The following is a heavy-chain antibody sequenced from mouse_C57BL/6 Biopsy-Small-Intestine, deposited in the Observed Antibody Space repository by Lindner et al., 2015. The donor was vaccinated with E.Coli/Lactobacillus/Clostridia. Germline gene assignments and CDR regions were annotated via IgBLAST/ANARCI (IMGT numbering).Heavy chain of an antibody. V-gene: IGHV1-81*01. CDR2: IYPGSGNT. J-gene: IGHJ2*01. Sequence: VQLQESGAELARPGASVKLSCKASGYTFTSYGISWVKQRTGQGLEWIGWIYPGSGNTKYNEKFKGKATLTVDTSSSTAYMQLSSLTSEDSAVYFCARSLLRSFDYWGQGTTLTVSS. CDR1: GYTFTSYG. D-gene: IGHD1-1*01. CDR3: ARSLLRSFDY.